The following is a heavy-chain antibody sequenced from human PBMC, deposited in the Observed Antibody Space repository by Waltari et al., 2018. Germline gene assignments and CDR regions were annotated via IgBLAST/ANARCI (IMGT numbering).Heavy chain of an antibody. CDR2: RKQDGSEK. CDR3: ARAPPDDAFDI. J-gene: IGHJ3*02. CDR1: GFTFSSYW. Sequence: EVQLVESGGGLVQPGGSLRLSCAASGFTFSSYWLRWVRQAPGKGLEWVANRKQDGSEKYYVDSVKGRFTISRDNAKNSLYLQMNSLRAEDTAVYYCARAPPDDAFDIWGQGTMVTVSS. V-gene: IGHV3-7*04.